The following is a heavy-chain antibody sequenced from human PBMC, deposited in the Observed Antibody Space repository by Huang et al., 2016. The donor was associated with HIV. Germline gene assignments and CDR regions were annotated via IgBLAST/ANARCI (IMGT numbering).Heavy chain of an antibody. Sequence: QVQLQESGPGLVKPSETLSLTCTVSGGSLTSGSYYWSWIRQPPGRGLEWIGYIYYRGRTNYNYTLKSRATISIDTSKNQFSVRLTSVTAADTAVYYCARVDYGDLYYAMDVWGRGTSVTVS. CDR2: IYYRGRT. D-gene: IGHD4-17*01. V-gene: IGHV4-61*01. CDR1: GGSLTSGSYY. CDR3: ARVDYGDLYYAMDV. J-gene: IGHJ6*02.